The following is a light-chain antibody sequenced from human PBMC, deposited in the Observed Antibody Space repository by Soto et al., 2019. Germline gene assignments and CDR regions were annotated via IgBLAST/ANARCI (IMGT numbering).Light chain of an antibody. CDR1: SSNIGSNT. CDR3: AAWHDSLNGV. CDR2: SNN. Sequence: QSVLTQPPSASGTPGQRVTISCSGSSSNIGSNTVNWYQQLPGTAPKLLIYSNNQRPSGVPDRFSGSKSGTSASLAISGLQSEDEADYYCAAWHDSLNGVFGGGTKLTVL. J-gene: IGLJ2*01. V-gene: IGLV1-44*01.